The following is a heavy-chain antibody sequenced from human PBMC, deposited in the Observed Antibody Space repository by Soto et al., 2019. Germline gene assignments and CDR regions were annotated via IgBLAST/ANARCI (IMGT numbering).Heavy chain of an antibody. CDR1: GFTFSSYG. CDR2: ISYDGSNK. CDR3: AKATYYYDSSGYYYYFDY. J-gene: IGHJ4*02. Sequence: GGSLRLSCAASGFTFSSYGMHWVRQAPGKGLEWVAVISYDGSNKYYADSVKGRFTISRDNSKNTLYLQMNSLRAEDTAVYYCAKATYYYDSSGYYYYFDYWGQGTLVTVSS. V-gene: IGHV3-30*18. D-gene: IGHD3-22*01.